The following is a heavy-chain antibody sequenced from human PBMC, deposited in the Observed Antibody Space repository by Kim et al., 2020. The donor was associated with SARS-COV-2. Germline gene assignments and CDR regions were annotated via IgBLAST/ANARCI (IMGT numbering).Heavy chain of an antibody. V-gene: IGHV4-59*01. Sequence: SETLSLTCTVSGGSISSYYWSWIRQPPGKGLEWIGYIYYSGSTNYNPSLKSRVTISVDTSKNQFSLKLSSVTAADTAVYYCARGGDTAMAGDYWGQVTLVTVSS. J-gene: IGHJ4*02. D-gene: IGHD5-18*01. CDR3: ARGGDTAMAGDY. CDR1: GGSISSYY. CDR2: IYYSGST.